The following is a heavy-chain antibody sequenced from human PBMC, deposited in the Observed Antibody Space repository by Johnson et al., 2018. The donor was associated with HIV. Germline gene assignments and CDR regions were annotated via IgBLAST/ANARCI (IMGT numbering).Heavy chain of an antibody. CDR1: GFTFSDYY. CDR3: AREGPYWAFVI. CDR2: ISRSGSTI. J-gene: IGHJ3*02. V-gene: IGHV3-11*04. Sequence: QVQLVESGGGLVKPGGSLRLSCAASGFTFSDYYMSWIRQAPGKGLEWVSNISRSGSTIYHADSVKGRLIISRDNAKNSLYLQMSSLRAEDTAVYSCAREGPYWAFVIWGQGTMVTVSS. D-gene: IGHD2-15*01.